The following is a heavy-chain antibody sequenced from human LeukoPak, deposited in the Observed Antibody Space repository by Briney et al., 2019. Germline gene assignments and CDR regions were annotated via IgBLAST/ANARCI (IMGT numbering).Heavy chain of an antibody. CDR3: TKDKYYDSSGYVDY. CDR2: ISWNSGSI. D-gene: IGHD3-22*01. CDR1: GFTFDDYA. V-gene: IGHV3-9*01. Sequence: PGGSLRLSCAASGFTFDDYAMHWVRHAPGKGLEWVSGISWNSGSIGYADSVKGRFTISRDNAKNSLYLHMNSLRAEDTALYYCTKDKYYDSSGYVDYWGQGTLVTVSS. J-gene: IGHJ4*02.